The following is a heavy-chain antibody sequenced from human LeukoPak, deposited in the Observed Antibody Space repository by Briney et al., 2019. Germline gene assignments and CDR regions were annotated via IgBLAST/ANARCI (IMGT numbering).Heavy chain of an antibody. D-gene: IGHD3-3*01. Sequence: SETLSLTCTVSGGSISSSSYYWGWIRQPPGQGLEWTGSINYSGSTYYNPSLKGRVTISVDTSKNQFSLKLSSVTAADTAVYYCARHSYDFWSGNWFDPWGQGTLVTVSS. V-gene: IGHV4-39*01. CDR3: ARHSYDFWSGNWFDP. CDR1: GGSISSSSYY. J-gene: IGHJ5*02. CDR2: INYSGST.